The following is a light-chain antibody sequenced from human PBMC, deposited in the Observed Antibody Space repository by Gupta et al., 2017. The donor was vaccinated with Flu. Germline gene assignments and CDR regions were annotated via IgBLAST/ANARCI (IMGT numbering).Light chain of an antibody. CDR1: RIGIEI. J-gene: IGLJ1*01. V-gene: IGLV3-21*02. Sequence: NRIGIEIVHWYQLKACQAPIVVVYDNSDRPSGIPERFSGSKSGNTATLTIGSVEAGDEADYYCQVYDYNSDHPLYVFGTGTKVTVL. CDR2: DNS. CDR3: QVYDYNSDHPLYV.